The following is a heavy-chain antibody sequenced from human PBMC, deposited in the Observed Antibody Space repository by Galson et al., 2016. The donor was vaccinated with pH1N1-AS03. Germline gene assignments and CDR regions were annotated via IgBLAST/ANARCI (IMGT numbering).Heavy chain of an antibody. CDR2: IIPVFGTP. D-gene: IGHD3-22*01. Sequence: SVKVSCKASGVSFNNYAINWLRQSPGQGLECLGGIIPVFGTPNYAQHFHGRVTIMADKSTTTAYMELSSLRSEDTAVYYCARGQFDYDSSGYYSYWGQGTLVTVSS. CDR3: ARGQFDYDSSGYYSY. J-gene: IGHJ4*02. CDR1: GVSFNNYA. V-gene: IGHV1-69*06.